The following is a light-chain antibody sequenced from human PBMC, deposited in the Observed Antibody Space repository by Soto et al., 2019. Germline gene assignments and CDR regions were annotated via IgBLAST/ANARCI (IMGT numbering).Light chain of an antibody. V-gene: IGLV2-11*01. CDR2: DVS. CDR3: GSYAGRYYYV. CDR1: SRDVGVYNY. Sequence: QSVLPQSRLVSGSPAPSVTISCTGPSRDVGVYNYVSSYQQYPGKAPKLMMYDVSTRHSGVPVRFSGSRPGHPASLTISGLQYEDEADYYCGSYAGRYYYVFEGGSKVTVL. J-gene: IGLJ1*01.